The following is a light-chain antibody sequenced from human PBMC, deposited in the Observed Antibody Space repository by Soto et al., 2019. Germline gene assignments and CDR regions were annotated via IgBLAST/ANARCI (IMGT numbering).Light chain of an antibody. Sequence: DIQMTQSPSSLSASVGDSVTITCQASQDIYDYLNWYQHKPGKAPRLLIYAASNLETGVPSRFSGSGSGTDFTFTINSLQPEDIATYYCQQYDNSPMFTFGWGTKVEI. CDR1: QDIYDY. V-gene: IGKV1-33*01. CDR2: AAS. CDR3: QQYDNSPMFT. J-gene: IGKJ2*01.